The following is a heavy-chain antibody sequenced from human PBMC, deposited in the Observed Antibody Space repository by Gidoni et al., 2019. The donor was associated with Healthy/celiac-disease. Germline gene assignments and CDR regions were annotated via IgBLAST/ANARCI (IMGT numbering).Heavy chain of an antibody. J-gene: IGHJ4*02. Sequence: QVQLVESGGGAVQPGRSLRLSCAASGFTFSSYGMHWVRQAPGKGLEWVAVISYDGSNKYYADSVKGRFTISRDNSKNTLYLQMNSLRAEDTAVYYCAKFIAAAGYFDYWGQGTLVTVSS. CDR2: ISYDGSNK. D-gene: IGHD6-13*01. CDR3: AKFIAAAGYFDY. CDR1: GFTFSSYG. V-gene: IGHV3-30*18.